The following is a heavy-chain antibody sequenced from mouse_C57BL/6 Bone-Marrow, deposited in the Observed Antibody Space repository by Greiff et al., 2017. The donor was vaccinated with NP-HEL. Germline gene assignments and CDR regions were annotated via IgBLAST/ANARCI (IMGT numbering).Heavy chain of an antibody. V-gene: IGHV1-81*01. D-gene: IGHD1-1*01. CDR3: ARSYYGSTLYYFDY. Sequence: QVQLQQPGAELARPGASVKLSCKASGYTFTSYGISWVKQRTGQGLEWIGEIYPRSGNTYYNEKFKGKATLTADKSSSTAYMELRSLTSEDSAVYFCARSYYGSTLYYFDYWGQGTTLTVSS. J-gene: IGHJ2*01. CDR2: IYPRSGNT. CDR1: GYTFTSYG.